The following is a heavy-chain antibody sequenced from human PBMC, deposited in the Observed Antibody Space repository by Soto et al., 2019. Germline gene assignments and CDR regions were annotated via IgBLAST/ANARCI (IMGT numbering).Heavy chain of an antibody. D-gene: IGHD1-7*01. CDR2: IIPILGIA. Sequence: SVKVSCKASGGTFSSYTISWVRQAPGQGLEWMGRIIPILGIANYAQKFQGRVTITADKSTSTAYMELSSLRSEDTAVYYCAARDGNWNYNLSFDYWGQGTLVTVSS. J-gene: IGHJ4*02. V-gene: IGHV1-69*02. CDR3: AARDGNWNYNLSFDY. CDR1: GGTFSSYT.